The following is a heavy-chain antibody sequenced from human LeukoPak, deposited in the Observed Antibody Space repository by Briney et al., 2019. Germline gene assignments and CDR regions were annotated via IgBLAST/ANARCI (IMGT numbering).Heavy chain of an antibody. CDR3: ARKIGAFGV. J-gene: IGHJ6*02. CDR1: GYTFTTYD. Sequence: ASVKVSCKASGYTFTTYDINWVRQATGQGLEWMGWMNPNNGNTGYAQKFQGRVTMTRDTSISTAYMELSSLISEDTAAYYCARKIGAFGVWGQGTTVTVSS. D-gene: IGHD3-3*01. V-gene: IGHV1-8*01. CDR2: MNPNNGNT.